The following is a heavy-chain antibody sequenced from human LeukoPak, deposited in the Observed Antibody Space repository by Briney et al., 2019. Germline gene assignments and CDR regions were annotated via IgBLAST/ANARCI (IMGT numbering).Heavy chain of an antibody. Sequence: SETLSLTCTVSGGSISSYYWSWIRQPPGKGLEWIGYIYYSGSTNYNPSLKSRVTISVDTSKNQFSLKLSSVTAADTAVYYCARRRPRSKNWFDPWGQGTLVTVSS. V-gene: IGHV4-59*12. CDR3: ARRRPRSKNWFDP. J-gene: IGHJ5*02. CDR2: IYYSGST. CDR1: GGSISSYY.